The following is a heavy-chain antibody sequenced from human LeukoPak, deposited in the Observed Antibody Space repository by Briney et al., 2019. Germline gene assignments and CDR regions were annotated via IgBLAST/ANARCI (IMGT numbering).Heavy chain of an antibody. CDR1: GGSFSGYY. J-gene: IGHJ5*02. V-gene: IGHV4-34*01. Sequence: SETLSLTCAVYGGSFSGYYWSWIRQPPGKGLEWIGEINHSGSTNYNPSPKSRVTMSVDTSKNQFSLNLDSVTAADTAVYYCARHTAKSYSSSSDWFDPWGQGTLVTVSS. D-gene: IGHD6-6*01. CDR3: ARHTAKSYSSSSDWFDP. CDR2: INHSGST.